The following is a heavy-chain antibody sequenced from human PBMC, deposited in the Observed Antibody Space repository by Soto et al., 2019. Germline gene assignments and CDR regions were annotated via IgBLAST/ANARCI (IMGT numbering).Heavy chain of an antibody. Sequence: PSETLSLTCTVSGGSISSGDYYWSWIRQPPGKGLEWIGYIYYSGSTYDNPSLQSRVTISVDTSKNQFSLKLSSVTAADTAVYYCARDPQYYYGSGSYHFYYYYGMDVWGQEATVTLSS. CDR1: GGSISSGDYY. J-gene: IGHJ6*02. CDR3: ARDPQYYYGSGSYHFYYYYGMDV. D-gene: IGHD3-10*01. V-gene: IGHV4-30-4*01. CDR2: IYYSGST.